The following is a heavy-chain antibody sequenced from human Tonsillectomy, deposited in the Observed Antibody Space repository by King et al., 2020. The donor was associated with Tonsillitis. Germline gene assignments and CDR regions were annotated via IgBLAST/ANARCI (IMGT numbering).Heavy chain of an antibody. CDR1: GYSFTNYW. CDR2: IYPGDSDT. CDR3: ARGYCSGGSCYSERTAFDI. J-gene: IGHJ3*02. V-gene: IGHV5-51*01. Sequence: VQLVQSGAEVKKPGESLKISCKDSGYSFTNYWIGWVRQMPGKGLEWMGIIYPGDSDTRYSPSFQGQVTISADKSISTAYLQWTSLKASDTAMYYCARGYCSGGSCYSERTAFDIWGQGTMVTVSS. D-gene: IGHD2-15*01.